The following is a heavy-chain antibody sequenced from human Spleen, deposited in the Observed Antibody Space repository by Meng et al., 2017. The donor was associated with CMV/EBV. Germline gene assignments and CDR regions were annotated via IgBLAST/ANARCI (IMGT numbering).Heavy chain of an antibody. CDR1: GFILNNYA. CDR3: ARAGLDYYGLTKPKDAFDI. Sequence: SCTASGFILNNYAMHWVRQAPGKGLEWVAVISYDGNSKYHADSVKGRFTISRDNSKKMLFLQMNSLRLEDTAVYYCARAGLDYYGLTKPKDAFDIWGQGTMVTVSS. CDR2: ISYDGNSK. D-gene: IGHD3-10*01. J-gene: IGHJ3*02. V-gene: IGHV3-30*04.